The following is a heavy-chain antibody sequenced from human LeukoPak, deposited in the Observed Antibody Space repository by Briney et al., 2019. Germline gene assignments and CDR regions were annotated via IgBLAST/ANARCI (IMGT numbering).Heavy chain of an antibody. D-gene: IGHD3-10*01. CDR2: IYPGDSDT. J-gene: IGHJ5*02. CDR3: ARLAYYGSGSHLAWFDP. Sequence: GESLKISCKGSGYSFTSYWIGWVRQMPGKGLEWMGIIYPGDSDTRYSPSFQGQVTISADKSISTAYLQWSSLKASDTAMYYCARLAYYGSGSHLAWFDPWGQGTLVTVSS. CDR1: GYSFTSYW. V-gene: IGHV5-51*01.